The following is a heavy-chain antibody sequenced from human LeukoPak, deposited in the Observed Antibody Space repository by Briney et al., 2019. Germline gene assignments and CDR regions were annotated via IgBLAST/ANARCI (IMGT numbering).Heavy chain of an antibody. CDR3: ASLFGAGTAAFYDAFDI. V-gene: IGHV1-2*02. CDR2: INPNSGGT. CDR1: GYTFTGYY. D-gene: IGHD1-1*01. Sequence: GASVKVSCKASGYTFTGYYMHWVRQAPGQGLEWMGWINPNSGGTNYAQKFQGRVTMTRDTSISTAYMELSRLRSDDTAVYYCASLFGAGTAAFYDAFDIWGQGTMVTVSS. J-gene: IGHJ3*02.